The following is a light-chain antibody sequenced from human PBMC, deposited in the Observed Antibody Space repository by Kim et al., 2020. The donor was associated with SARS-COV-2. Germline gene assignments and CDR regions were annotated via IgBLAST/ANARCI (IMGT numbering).Light chain of an antibody. J-gene: IGKJ4*01. CDR2: DAT. CDR3: QHRSNWPLT. Sequence: PGDSAPLTCRASQSGSNFAAWYQKQPGQATRLLNDDATSRAAGIPARFSGSGSGTDFTLTSNTQEPEVFAVYYRQHRSNWPLTFGGGTKVEIK. V-gene: IGKV3-11*01. CDR1: QSGSNF.